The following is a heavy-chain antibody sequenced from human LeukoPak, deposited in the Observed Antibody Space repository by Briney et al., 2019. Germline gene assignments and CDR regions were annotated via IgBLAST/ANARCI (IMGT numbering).Heavy chain of an antibody. CDR3: ARFSRQDSSGYYFLGIDY. Sequence: PSETLSLTCTVSGGSISSYYWSWIRQPPGKGLEWIGYIYYSGSTNYNPSLKSRVTISVETSKNQFSLKLSSVTAADTAVYYCARFSRQDSSGYYFLGIDYRGQGTLVTVSS. V-gene: IGHV4-59*01. J-gene: IGHJ4*02. CDR2: IYYSGST. D-gene: IGHD3-22*01. CDR1: GGSISSYY.